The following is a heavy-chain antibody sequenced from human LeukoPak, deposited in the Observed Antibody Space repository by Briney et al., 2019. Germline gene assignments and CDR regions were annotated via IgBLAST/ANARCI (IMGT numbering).Heavy chain of an antibody. CDR1: GYTFTGYY. J-gene: IGHJ4*02. D-gene: IGHD3-10*01. CDR2: INPNSGGT. Sequence: ASVKVSCKASGYTFTGYYMHWVRQAPGQGLEWMGWINPNSGGTNYAQKFQGRVTMTRDTSISTAYMELSRLRSDDTAVCYCARVPHMVRGDWSFDYWGQGTLVTVSS. V-gene: IGHV1-2*02. CDR3: ARVPHMVRGDWSFDY.